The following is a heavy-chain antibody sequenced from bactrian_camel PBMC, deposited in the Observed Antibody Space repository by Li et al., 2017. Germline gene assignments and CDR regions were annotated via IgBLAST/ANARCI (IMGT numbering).Heavy chain of an antibody. V-gene: IGHV3S53*01. CDR2: IKRDGST. CDR3: AADQGAAKTSNGIWIDYDYNY. CDR1: GYTASIQT. Sequence: HVQLVESGGGSVEAGGSLRLSCTVSGYTASIQTWGWFRQAPGNECELVSIIKRDGSTYYANSVKGRFTFSQDNAKNTVYLQMNNLEPEDTAMYYCAADQGAAKTSNGIWIDYDYNYWGQGTQVTVS. J-gene: IGHJ4*01. D-gene: IGHD3*01.